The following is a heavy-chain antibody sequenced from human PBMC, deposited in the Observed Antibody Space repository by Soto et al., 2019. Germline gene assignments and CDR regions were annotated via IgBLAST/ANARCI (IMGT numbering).Heavy chain of an antibody. Sequence: GGSLRLSCAASGFTFSHYAMNWVRQAPGKGLEWVSGVSGGGFNTFSADSVKGRFTISRDNSKNTLYLQMSSLVAEDTAVYYCPKEGEEQWFIHPIASWGQGTPVTVSS. CDR1: GFTFSHYA. V-gene: IGHV3-23*01. CDR2: VSGGGFNT. J-gene: IGHJ4*02. D-gene: IGHD5-18*01. CDR3: PKEGEEQWFIHPIAS.